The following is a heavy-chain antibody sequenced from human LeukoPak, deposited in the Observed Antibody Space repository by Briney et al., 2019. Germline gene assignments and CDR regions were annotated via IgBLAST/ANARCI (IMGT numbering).Heavy chain of an antibody. J-gene: IGHJ4*02. Sequence: GGSLRLSCAASGFTFSSYAMHWVRQAPGKGLEGVAVISYDGSNKYYADSVNGRFTISRDNSKNTLYPQMNSLRAEDTAVYYCARDQYYYYDSSGYYPSFDYWGQGTLVTVSS. V-gene: IGHV3-30*04. CDR3: ARDQYYYYDSSGYYPSFDY. CDR2: ISYDGSNK. CDR1: GFTFSSYA. D-gene: IGHD3-22*01.